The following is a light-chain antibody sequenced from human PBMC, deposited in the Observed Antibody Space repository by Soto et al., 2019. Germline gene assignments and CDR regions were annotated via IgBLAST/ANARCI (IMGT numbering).Light chain of an antibody. CDR3: QHRANWPLT. CDR2: DAS. V-gene: IGKV3-11*01. Sequence: EIVLTQSPATLSLSPGERATLSCRASQSVSSYLAWYQQKAGQAPRLLIYDASNRATGIPARFSGSGSGTDFTLTISSLEPQDFAVYYCQHRANWPLTFGGGTTVEIK. J-gene: IGKJ4*01. CDR1: QSVSSY.